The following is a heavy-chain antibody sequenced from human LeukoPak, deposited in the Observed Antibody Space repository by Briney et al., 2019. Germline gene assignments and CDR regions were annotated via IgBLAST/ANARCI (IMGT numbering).Heavy chain of an antibody. CDR1: GYSISSGYY. V-gene: IGHV4-38-2*02. J-gene: IGHJ4*02. D-gene: IGHD3-22*01. CDR3: ARGDSSMPGIFDC. Sequence: KPSETLSLTCTVSGYSISSGYYWGWIRQPPGKGLEWIGSIYHSGSTYYNPSLKSRVTISVDTSKNQFSLKLSSVTAADTAVYYCARGDSSMPGIFDCWGQGTLVTVSS. CDR2: IYHSGST.